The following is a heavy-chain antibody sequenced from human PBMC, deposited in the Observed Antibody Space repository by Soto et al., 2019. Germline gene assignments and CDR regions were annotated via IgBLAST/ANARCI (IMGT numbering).Heavy chain of an antibody. CDR2: IWYDGSNK. Sequence: QVQLVESGGGVVQPGRSLRLSCATSGFTFRSYGMHWVRQAPGKGLEWVAIIWYDGSNKYYADSVKGRFTISRDQPKNTLYLQMNSLRAEDTAMYYCARGPGIVAAVAATHSLDSWGQGTLVTVSS. V-gene: IGHV3-33*01. D-gene: IGHD2-15*01. CDR3: ARGPGIVAAVAATHSLDS. CDR1: GFTFRSYG. J-gene: IGHJ4*02.